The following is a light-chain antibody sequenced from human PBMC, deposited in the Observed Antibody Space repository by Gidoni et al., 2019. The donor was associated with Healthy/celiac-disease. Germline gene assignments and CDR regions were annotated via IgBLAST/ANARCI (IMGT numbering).Light chain of an antibody. CDR1: QGISSY. J-gene: IGKJ1*01. CDR3: QQYYSYPRT. CDR2: AAS. V-gene: IGKV1-8*01. Sequence: IRMTQSPSSFSASTGDRVTITCRASQGISSYLAWYQQKPGKAPKLLIYAASTLQSGVPSRFSGSGSGTDFTLTISCLQSEDFATYYCQQYYSYPRTFGQGTKVEIK.